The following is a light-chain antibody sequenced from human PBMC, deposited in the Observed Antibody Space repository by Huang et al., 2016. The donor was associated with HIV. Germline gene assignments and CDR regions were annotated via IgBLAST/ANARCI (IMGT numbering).Light chain of an antibody. Sequence: DIQMTQSPSSLSASVGDRVTITCRASQGIGNSLAWYQQKPEKAPSLLLYATSRLESGVPSIFSGSGSGTHYTLTISTLQPEDIASYYCQQYHGIPWTFGQGTKVEIK. V-gene: IGKV1-NL1*01. CDR2: ATS. J-gene: IGKJ1*01. CDR3: QQYHGIPWT. CDR1: QGIGNS.